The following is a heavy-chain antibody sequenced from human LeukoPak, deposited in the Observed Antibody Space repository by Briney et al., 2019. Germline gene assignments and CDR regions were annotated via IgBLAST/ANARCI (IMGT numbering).Heavy chain of an antibody. J-gene: IGHJ6*03. Sequence: GGSLRLSCAVSGFTFSSYSMNWVRQAPGKGLEWVSSISSSSSYIYYADSVKGRFTISRDNAKNSLYLQMNTLRAEDTAVYYCARERNFYYMDVWGKGTRVTVSS. CDR1: GFTFSSYS. CDR3: ARERNFYYMDV. V-gene: IGHV3-21*01. CDR2: ISSSSSYI.